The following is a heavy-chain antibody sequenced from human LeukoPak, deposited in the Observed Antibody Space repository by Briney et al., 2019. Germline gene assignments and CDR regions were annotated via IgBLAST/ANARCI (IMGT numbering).Heavy chain of an antibody. Sequence: GRSLRLSCAASGFTFSSYGMHWVRQAPGKGLEWVAVISYDGSNKYYADSVKGRFTISRDNSKNTLYLQMNSLRAEDTAVYYCAKGKAGFAFYGMDVWGQGTTVTVSS. J-gene: IGHJ6*02. D-gene: IGHD3-10*01. CDR2: ISYDGSNK. V-gene: IGHV3-30*18. CDR1: GFTFSSYG. CDR3: AKGKAGFAFYGMDV.